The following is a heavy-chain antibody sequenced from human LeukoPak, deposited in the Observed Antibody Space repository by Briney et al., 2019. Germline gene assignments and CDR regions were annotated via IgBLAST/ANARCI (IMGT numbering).Heavy chain of an antibody. Sequence: GGSLKLSCAASGFTFSDSAMHWVRQASGKGLEWVGRIRSKADTYATAYAASVKGRFTISRDDSKNTAYLQMNSLKTEDTAVYYCTRLEGDCSSTSCPDYWGQGTLVTVSS. CDR2: IRSKADTYAT. CDR1: GFTFSDSA. J-gene: IGHJ4*02. V-gene: IGHV3-73*01. CDR3: TRLEGDCSSTSCPDY. D-gene: IGHD2-2*01.